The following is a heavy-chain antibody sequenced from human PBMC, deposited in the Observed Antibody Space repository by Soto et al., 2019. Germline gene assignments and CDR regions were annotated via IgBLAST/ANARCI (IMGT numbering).Heavy chain of an antibody. CDR2: IIPVFGTA. D-gene: IGHD4-17*01. V-gene: IGHV1-69*12. Sequence: QVQLVQSGAEVKKPGSSVKVSCKASGGTFSRYSISWARQAPGQGLEWMGGIIPVFGTANYAQKFQGRVTITADESTSTVYMELSSLTSDDTAVYLCASCLVTTYFYYYGMDVWGQGTTVTVSS. CDR3: ASCLVTTYFYYYGMDV. CDR1: GGTFSRYS. J-gene: IGHJ6*02.